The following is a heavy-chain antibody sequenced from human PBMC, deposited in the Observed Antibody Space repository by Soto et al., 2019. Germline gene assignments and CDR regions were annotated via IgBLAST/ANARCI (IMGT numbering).Heavy chain of an antibody. CDR2: VYYSGST. V-gene: IGHV4-59*08. CDR3: TRRHYFDD. CDR1: GGTISNYY. Sequence: SEPLSLTCTGSGGTISNYYWSWIRQPPGKGQERIGHVYYSGSTHYNPSLKSRVTMTVDASRNLFSLKLSSVTAADTAVYFCTRRHYFDDWVQGALGTVCS. J-gene: IGHJ4*02.